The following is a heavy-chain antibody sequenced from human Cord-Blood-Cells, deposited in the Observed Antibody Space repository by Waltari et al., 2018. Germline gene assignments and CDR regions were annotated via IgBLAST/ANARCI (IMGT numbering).Heavy chain of an antibody. CDR3: ARGGGYDAFDI. CDR1: GGSLSSSSSY. V-gene: IGHV4-39*07. D-gene: IGHD3-22*01. CDR2: IYYSGST. Sequence: QLQLQESGPGLVKPSETLSLPCPVSGGSLSSSSSYWGWIRQPPGKGLEWIGSIYYSGSTYYNPSLKSRVTISVDTSKNQFSLKLSSVTAADTAVYYCARGGGYDAFDIWGQGTMVTVSS. J-gene: IGHJ3*02.